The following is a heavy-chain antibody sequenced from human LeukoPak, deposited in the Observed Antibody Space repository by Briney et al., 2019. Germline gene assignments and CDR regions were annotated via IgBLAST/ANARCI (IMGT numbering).Heavy chain of an antibody. CDR1: GYTVSSRY. D-gene: IGHD3-16*01. CDR3: AKDMWGSGGSYYFWS. CDR2: IYSGGST. J-gene: IGHJ4*02. Sequence: GGPWRLSCGGSGYTVSSRYMRCLRQAPGRGLEWVSVIYSGGSTYYADSVKGRFTIYRDNSKNYVYLEMNRLRSEDAAFYYCAKDMWGSGGSYYFWSWGQGNLVLVSA. V-gene: IGHV3-53*05.